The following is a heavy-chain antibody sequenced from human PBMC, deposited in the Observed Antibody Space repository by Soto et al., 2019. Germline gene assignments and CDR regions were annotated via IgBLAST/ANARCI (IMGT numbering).Heavy chain of an antibody. CDR1: GFTLSRYT. D-gene: IGHD5-18*01. J-gene: IGHJ4*02. Sequence: GGSLRLSCGVSGFTLSRYTMHWVRQAPGKGLEWVALISSDGSAKNYADSVKGRFTISRDNSKNTLYLQMNSLRAEDTAVYYCARTLRRIQLWSYFDYWGQGTLVTVSS. CDR2: ISSDGSAK. V-gene: IGHV3-30-3*01. CDR3: ARTLRRIQLWSYFDY.